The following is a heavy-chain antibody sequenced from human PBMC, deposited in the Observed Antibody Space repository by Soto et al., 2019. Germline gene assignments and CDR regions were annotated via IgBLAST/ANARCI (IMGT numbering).Heavy chain of an antibody. D-gene: IGHD3-9*01. CDR3: AKEYSPRYFDWLLSDVYYGMDV. CDR1: GFTFSSYG. V-gene: IGHV3-30*18. J-gene: IGHJ6*02. Sequence: PGGSLRLSCAASGFTFSSYGMHWVRQAPGKGLEWVVVISYDGSNKYYADSVKGRFTISRDNSKNTLYLQMNSLRAEDTAVYYCAKEYSPRYFDWLLSDVYYGMDVWGQGTTVTVSS. CDR2: ISYDGSNK.